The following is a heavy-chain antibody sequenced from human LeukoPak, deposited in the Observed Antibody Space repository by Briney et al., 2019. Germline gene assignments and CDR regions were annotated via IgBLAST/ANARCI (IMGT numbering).Heavy chain of an antibody. V-gene: IGHV3-21*01. J-gene: IGHJ6*03. CDR3: ARAGIAAAGTFYYYYMDV. CDR1: GFTFSSYS. CDR2: ISSSSSYI. D-gene: IGHD6-13*01. Sequence: PGGSLRPSCPASGFTFSSYSMNWVRQAPGKGLEWVSSISSSSSYIYYADSVKGRFTISRDNAKNSLYLQMNSLRAEDTAVYYCARAGIAAAGTFYYYYMDVWGKGTTVTISS.